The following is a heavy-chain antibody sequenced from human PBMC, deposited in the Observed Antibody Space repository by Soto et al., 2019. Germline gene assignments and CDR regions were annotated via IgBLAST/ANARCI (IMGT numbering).Heavy chain of an antibody. Sequence: TLSLTCTVSGGCMSSRGFYWGWIRQHPGKGLEWIGYIYYSGSTYYNPSLRSRVAMSVDTSKNHFSLNLSSVTAADMAVYYCAREGSYSAYNFAHGIQLWSFDFWGQGALVTVSS. J-gene: IGHJ4*02. CDR2: IYYSGST. CDR1: GGCMSSRGFY. D-gene: IGHD5-12*01. V-gene: IGHV4-31*03. CDR3: AREGSYSAYNFAHGIQLWSFDF.